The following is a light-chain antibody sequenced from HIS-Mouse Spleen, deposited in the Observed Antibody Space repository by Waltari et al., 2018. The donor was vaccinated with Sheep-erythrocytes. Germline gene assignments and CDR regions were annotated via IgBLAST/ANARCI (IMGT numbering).Light chain of an antibody. Sequence: QSALTQPRSVSGSPGQSVTISCTGTSSYVGGYNLVSWYQQHPGKAPKLMIYEGSKRPSGVSNRFSGSKSGNTASLTISGLQAEDEADYYCCSYAGSSTPWVFGGGTKLTVL. J-gene: IGLJ3*02. CDR1: SSYVGGYNL. CDR2: EGS. CDR3: CSYAGSSTPWV. V-gene: IGLV2-23*01.